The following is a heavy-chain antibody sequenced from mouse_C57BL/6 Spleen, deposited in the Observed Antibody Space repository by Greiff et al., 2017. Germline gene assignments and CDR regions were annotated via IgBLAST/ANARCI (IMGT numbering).Heavy chain of an antibody. V-gene: IGHV1-15*01. D-gene: IGHD1-1*01. Sequence: QVHVKQSGAELVRPGASVTLSCKASGYTFTDYEMHWVKQTPVHGLEWIGAIDPETGGTAYNQKFKGKAILTADKSSSTAYMELRSLTSEDSAVYYCKLRGWFAYWGQGTLVTVSA. CDR1: GYTFTDYE. CDR3: KLRGWFAY. J-gene: IGHJ3*01. CDR2: IDPETGGT.